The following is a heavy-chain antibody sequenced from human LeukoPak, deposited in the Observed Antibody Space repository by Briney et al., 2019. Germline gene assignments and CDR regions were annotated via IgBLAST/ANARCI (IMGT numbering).Heavy chain of an antibody. V-gene: IGHV1-69*13. Sequence: ASVKVSCKASGGTFSSYAISWVRPAPGQGLEWMGGIIPIFGTANYAQKFQGRVTITADESTSTAYMELSSLRSEDTAVYYCARAPHNDVLRYFDWLFAYWGQGTLVTVSS. CDR2: IIPIFGTA. CDR3: ARAPHNDVLRYFDWLFAY. CDR1: GGTFSSYA. J-gene: IGHJ4*02. D-gene: IGHD3-9*01.